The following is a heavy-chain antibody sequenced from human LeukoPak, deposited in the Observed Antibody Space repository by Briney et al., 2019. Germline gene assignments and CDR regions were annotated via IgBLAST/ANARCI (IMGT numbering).Heavy chain of an antibody. CDR2: IYHSGNT. CDR1: NYSISNGYY. J-gene: IGHJ4*02. V-gene: IGHV4-38-2*02. Sequence: SETLSLTCAVSNYSISNGYYWGWIRPPPGKGLEWIGSIYHSGNTYYNPSLKSRVTISVDTSKNQFSLKLRSVTAADTAVYYCAREVVTASTPDYWGRGTLVTVSS. D-gene: IGHD2-21*02. CDR3: AREVVTASTPDY.